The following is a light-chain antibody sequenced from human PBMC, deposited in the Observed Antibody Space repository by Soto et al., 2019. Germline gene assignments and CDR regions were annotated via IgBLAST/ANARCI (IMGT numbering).Light chain of an antibody. V-gene: IGKV3-15*01. CDR3: QQYNNWTIT. J-gene: IGKJ5*01. Sequence: EIVMTQSPATLFVSPGERATLSCRASQSVSSNLAWDQQKPGQAPRLLIYGASTRATSIPARFSGSGSGTEFPLTISSLQSEDFSVYYCQQYNNWTITFGQGTRLEIK. CDR1: QSVSSN. CDR2: GAS.